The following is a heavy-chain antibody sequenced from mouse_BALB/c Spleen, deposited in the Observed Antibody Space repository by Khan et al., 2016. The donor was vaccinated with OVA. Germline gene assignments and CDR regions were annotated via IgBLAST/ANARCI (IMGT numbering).Heavy chain of an antibody. J-gene: IGHJ3*01. CDR1: GFTFSNYG. V-gene: IGHV5-6*01. CDR2: ISSGGDYT. CDR3: ASHLTGSFAY. D-gene: IGHD4-1*01. Sequence: EVELVESGGDLVKPGGSLKLSCAASGFTFSNYGMSWVRQTPDKRLEWVATISSGGDYTYYPDGVKGRFTIFRDNAKNTLYLQMSSLKSEDTAMYHCASHLTGSFAYWGQGTLVTVSA.